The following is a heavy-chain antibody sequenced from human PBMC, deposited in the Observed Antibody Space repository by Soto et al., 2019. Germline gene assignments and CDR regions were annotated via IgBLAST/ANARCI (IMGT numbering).Heavy chain of an antibody. CDR1: GFTFSSYA. J-gene: IGHJ4*02. CDR3: AKEGSPSGYSYGTGYTYPFFDY. Sequence: PGGSLRLSCAASGFTFSSYAMSWVRQAPGKGLEWGSAISGSGGSTYYADSVKARFTISRDKSKNTLYLQMNSLRAEDTAVYYCAKEGSPSGYSYGTGYTYPFFDYWGQGTLVTVSS. CDR2: ISGSGGST. D-gene: IGHD5-18*01. V-gene: IGHV3-23*01.